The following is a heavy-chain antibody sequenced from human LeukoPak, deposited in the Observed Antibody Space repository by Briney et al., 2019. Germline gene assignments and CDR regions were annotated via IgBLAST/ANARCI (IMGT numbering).Heavy chain of an antibody. CDR2: ISAYNGNT. CDR1: GYTFTSYG. V-gene: IGHV1-18*01. D-gene: IGHD3-3*01. J-gene: IGHJ4*02. Sequence: ASVKVSCKASGYTFTSYGISWVRQAPGQGLEWMGWISAYNGNTNYAQKLQGRVTMTTDTSTSTAYMELRSLRSDDTAVYYCARDQGSVSVCDFWSGYFSHFDYWGQGTLVTVSS. CDR3: ARDQGSVSVCDFWSGYFSHFDY.